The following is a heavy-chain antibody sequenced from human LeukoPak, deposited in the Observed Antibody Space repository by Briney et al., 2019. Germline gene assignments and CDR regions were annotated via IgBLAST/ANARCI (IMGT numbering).Heavy chain of an antibody. CDR3: TRAIRHQLLSDY. CDR1: GYTFSNFD. D-gene: IGHD2-2*01. Sequence: ASVKVSCKASGYTFSNFDINWVRQATGQGPEWMGWMNPESGNTGYAQKFQGRVPMTRDSSKSTAYMELISLRFEDTAIYYCTRAIRHQLLSDYWGQGTLVTVSS. J-gene: IGHJ4*02. CDR2: MNPESGNT. V-gene: IGHV1-8*01.